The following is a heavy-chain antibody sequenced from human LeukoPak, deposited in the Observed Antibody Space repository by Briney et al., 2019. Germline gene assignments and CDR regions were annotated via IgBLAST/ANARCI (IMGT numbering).Heavy chain of an antibody. Sequence: SVKVSCKASGGTFSSYAISWVRQAPGQGLEWMGGIIPIFGTANYAQKFQGRVTITTDESTSTAYMELSSLRSEDTAVYYCARRSDVNYYDSSGYYAPFDYRGQGTLVTVSS. V-gene: IGHV1-69*05. J-gene: IGHJ4*02. CDR1: GGTFSSYA. CDR2: IIPIFGTA. CDR3: ARRSDVNYYDSSGYYAPFDY. D-gene: IGHD3-22*01.